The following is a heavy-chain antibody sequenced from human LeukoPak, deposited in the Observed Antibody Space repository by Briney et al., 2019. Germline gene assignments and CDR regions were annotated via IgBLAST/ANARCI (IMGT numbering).Heavy chain of an antibody. Sequence: GGSLRLSCAASGFTFSSYEMNWVRQAPGKGLEWVSSISSSSSYIYYADSVKGRFTISRDNAKNSLYLQMNSLRAEDTAVYYCARDRSYGDAFDIWGQGTMVTVSS. D-gene: IGHD2-21*01. CDR1: GFTFSSYE. V-gene: IGHV3-21*01. J-gene: IGHJ3*02. CDR2: ISSSSSYI. CDR3: ARDRSYGDAFDI.